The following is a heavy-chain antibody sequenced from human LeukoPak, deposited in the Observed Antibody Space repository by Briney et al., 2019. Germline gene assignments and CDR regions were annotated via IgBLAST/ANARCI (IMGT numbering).Heavy chain of an antibody. D-gene: IGHD5-12*01. J-gene: IGHJ4*02. V-gene: IGHV3-23*01. CDR3: AKGQVAVPTTPYYFDY. CDR2: ISGSGGST. CDR1: GFTFSSYA. Sequence: GGSLRLSCAASGFTFSSYAMSWVRQAPGKGLEWVSAISGSGGSTYYADSVKGRFTISRDNSKNSLYLQMNSLRAEDTALYYCAKGQVAVPTTPYYFDYWGQGTLVTVSS.